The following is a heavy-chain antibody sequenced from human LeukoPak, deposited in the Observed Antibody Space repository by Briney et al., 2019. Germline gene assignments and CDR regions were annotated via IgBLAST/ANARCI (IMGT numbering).Heavy chain of an antibody. CDR3: AKSLRYSSGCHHFDY. CDR1: GFIFNNFA. Sequence: GGSLRLSCAASGFIFNNFAMSWVRQAPGKGLEWVSGISGSGTSPYYADSVKGRFTISRDNSKNTVYLQMNGLRVEDTAVYYCAKSLRYSSGCHHFDYWGQGTLVTVSS. D-gene: IGHD6-19*01. V-gene: IGHV3-23*01. J-gene: IGHJ4*02. CDR2: ISGSGTSP.